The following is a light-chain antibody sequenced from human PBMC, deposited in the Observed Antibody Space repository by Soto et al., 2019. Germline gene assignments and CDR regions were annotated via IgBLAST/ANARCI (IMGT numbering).Light chain of an antibody. V-gene: IGLV2-23*01. CDR1: NSDVGTHNL. CDR2: EGT. CDR3: CSYALL. J-gene: IGLJ1*01. Sequence: QSALPQPASVSGSPGQSITISCTGTNSDVGTHNLVSWYQQHPGKAPKLIIYEGTKRPSGVSNRFSGSKSGNTASLTISGLQAEDEADYYCCSYALLFGTGTKVTV.